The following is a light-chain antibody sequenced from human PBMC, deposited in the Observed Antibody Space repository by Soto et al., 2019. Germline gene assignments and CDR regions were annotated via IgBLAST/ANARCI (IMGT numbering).Light chain of an antibody. Sequence: EIVMTQSPATLSVSLGEGVTLSCRASQSVSSSLAWYQQKPGQAPRLLIYGASTRSTAIPARFSGSGSGTEFTLTISSLHSEDFAVYHCQQYNDRPRTFGQGTKV. CDR1: QSVSSS. J-gene: IGKJ1*01. CDR2: GAS. V-gene: IGKV3-15*01. CDR3: QQYNDRPRT.